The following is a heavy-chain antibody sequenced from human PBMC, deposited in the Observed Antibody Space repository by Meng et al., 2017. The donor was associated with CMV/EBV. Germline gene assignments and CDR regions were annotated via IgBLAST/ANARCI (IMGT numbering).Heavy chain of an antibody. Sequence: GGSLRLSCAASGFTFSSYAMHWVRQAPGKGLEWVAVISYDGSNKSYADSVKGRFTISRDNSKNTLYLQMNSLRAEDTAVYYCARGTKISSSFDYWGQGTLVTVSS. CDR2: ISYDGSNK. J-gene: IGHJ4*02. CDR1: GFTFSSYA. CDR3: ARGTKISSSFDY. D-gene: IGHD6-6*01. V-gene: IGHV3-30-3*01.